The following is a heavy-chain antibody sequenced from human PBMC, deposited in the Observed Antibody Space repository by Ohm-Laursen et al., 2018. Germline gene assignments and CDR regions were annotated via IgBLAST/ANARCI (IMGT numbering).Heavy chain of an antibody. CDR1: GFNFSEFY. J-gene: IGHJ4*02. Sequence: SLRLSCAASGFNFSEFYMSWIRQAPGKGLEWISYISATGNTRYYEDSLKGRITIFRDNAKKLLYLQMHSLRAEDTAVYYCAKARSSSGTYPGAVGYWGPGTLVTVSS. V-gene: IGHV3-11*01. CDR2: ISATGNTR. D-gene: IGHD1-26*01. CDR3: AKARSSSGTYPGAVGY.